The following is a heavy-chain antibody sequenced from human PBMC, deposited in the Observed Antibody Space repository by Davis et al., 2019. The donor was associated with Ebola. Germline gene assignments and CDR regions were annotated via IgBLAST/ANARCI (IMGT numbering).Heavy chain of an antibody. CDR2: IYYSGRT. D-gene: IGHD2-15*01. Sequence: PSETLSLTCTVSPNSINGYYWNWIRQPPGKGLEWVGLIYYSGRTSYNPSLKSRVTISVDTSKNQFSLKLSSVTAADTAVYYCAREKDYYYHGLDVWGQGTTVTVSS. CDR3: AREKDYYYHGLDV. V-gene: IGHV4-59*12. CDR1: PNSINGYY. J-gene: IGHJ6*02.